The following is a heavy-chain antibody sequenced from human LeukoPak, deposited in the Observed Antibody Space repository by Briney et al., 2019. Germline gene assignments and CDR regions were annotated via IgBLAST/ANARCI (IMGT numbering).Heavy chain of an antibody. J-gene: IGHJ4*02. Sequence: SETLFPTCAVYGGSFSGYYWSWIRQPPGKGLEWIGEINHSGSTNYNPSLKSRVTISVDTSKNQFSLKLSSVTAADTAAYYCARGARAAAGTSDYWGQGTLVTVSS. D-gene: IGHD6-13*01. CDR3: ARGARAAAGTSDY. V-gene: IGHV4-34*01. CDR1: GGSFSGYY. CDR2: INHSGST.